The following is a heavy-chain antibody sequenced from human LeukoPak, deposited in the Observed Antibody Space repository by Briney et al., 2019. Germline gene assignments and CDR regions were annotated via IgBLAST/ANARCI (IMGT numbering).Heavy chain of an antibody. J-gene: IGHJ6*03. V-gene: IGHV3-20*04. CDR1: GFTFDDYG. CDR3: ARAGDPATYYYYYMDV. Sequence: PGGSLRLSCAASGFTFDDYGMSWVRQAPGKGLEWVSGINWNGGSTGYADSVKGRFNISRDNAKDSLYLQMNSLRAEDTALYYCARAGDPATYYYYYMDVWGKGTTVTVSS. CDR2: INWNGGST. D-gene: IGHD7-27*01.